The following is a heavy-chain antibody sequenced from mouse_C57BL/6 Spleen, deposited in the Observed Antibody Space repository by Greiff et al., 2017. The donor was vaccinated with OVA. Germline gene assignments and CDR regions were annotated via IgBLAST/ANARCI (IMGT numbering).Heavy chain of an antibody. J-gene: IGHJ2*01. Sequence: QVQLQQPGAELVKPGASVKLSCKASGYTFTSYWMHWVKQRPGQGLEWIGMIHPNSGSTNYNEKFKSKATLTVDKSSSTAYMQLSSLTDEDSAVYYCASTNWDEGDCWGQGTTLTVSS. CDR1: GYTFTSYW. V-gene: IGHV1-64*01. CDR2: IHPNSGST. D-gene: IGHD4-1*01. CDR3: ASTNWDEGDC.